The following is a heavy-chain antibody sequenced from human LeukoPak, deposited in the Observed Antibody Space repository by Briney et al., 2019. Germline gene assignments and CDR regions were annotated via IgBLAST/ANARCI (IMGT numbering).Heavy chain of an antibody. V-gene: IGHV3-23*01. Sequence: GGSPRLSCAASGFTFSSYAMGWVRQAPGKGLEWVSAISGSGGSTYYADSVKGRFTISRDNSKNTLYVQVNSLGTEDTAAYYCAKGSYYDSSGSFYFDYWGQGTLVTVYS. CDR2: ISGSGGST. J-gene: IGHJ4*02. D-gene: IGHD3-22*01. CDR1: GFTFSSYA. CDR3: AKGSYYDSSGSFYFDY.